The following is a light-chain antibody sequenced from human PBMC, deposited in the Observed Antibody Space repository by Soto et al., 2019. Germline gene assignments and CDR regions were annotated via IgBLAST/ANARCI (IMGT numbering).Light chain of an antibody. V-gene: IGLV2-18*01. J-gene: IGLJ1*01. Sequence: QSVLTQPPSVSGSPGQSVTISCTGTSTDFVSYNRVSWYQQPPGTAPKLIIYEASNRPSGVPDRFSGSKSGNTASLTISGLQAEDEADYYCSLSPSETTYVVGPGTK. CDR2: EAS. CDR3: SLSPSETTYV. CDR1: STDFVSYNR.